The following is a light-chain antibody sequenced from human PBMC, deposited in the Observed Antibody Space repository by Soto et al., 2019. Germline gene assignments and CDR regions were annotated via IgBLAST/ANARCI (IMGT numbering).Light chain of an antibody. V-gene: IGKV3-15*01. CDR1: QNVNTN. Sequence: ATLSVWPGERDTISCRASQNVNTNFAWYQQKPGQAPRLLIYGASTRATGIPARFSGSVSGTEFTLTISCRLSEDSAPYFRQQYNMLLSWPFPQGTKVDIK. CDR3: QQYNMLLSWP. J-gene: IGKJ1*01. CDR2: GAS.